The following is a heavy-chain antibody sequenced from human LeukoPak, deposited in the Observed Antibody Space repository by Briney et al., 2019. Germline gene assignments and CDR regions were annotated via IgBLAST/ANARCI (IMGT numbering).Heavy chain of an antibody. CDR3: ARGLSGDFWSGYYYYYMDV. CDR1: GYTFTRYD. Sequence: ASVKVSCKASGYTFTRYDINGVRQATGQGLEWMGWMNPNSGNTGYAQKFQGRATMTRNTSISTAYMELSSLRSEDTAVYYCARGLSGDFWSGYYYYYMDVWGKGTTVTVSS. D-gene: IGHD3-3*01. V-gene: IGHV1-8*01. J-gene: IGHJ6*03. CDR2: MNPNSGNT.